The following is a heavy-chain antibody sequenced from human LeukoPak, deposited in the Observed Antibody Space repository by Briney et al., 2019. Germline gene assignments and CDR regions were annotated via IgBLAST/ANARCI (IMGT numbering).Heavy chain of an antibody. D-gene: IGHD3-10*01. CDR3: ARGLWFGEFFDY. CDR1: GGSFSGYY. Sequence: PSETLSLTCAVYGGSFSGYYWSWIRQPPGKGLEWIGEINHSGSTNYNPSLKSRVTISVDTSKNQFPLKLSSVTAADTAVYYCARGLWFGEFFDYWGQGTLVTVSS. J-gene: IGHJ4*02. CDR2: INHSGST. V-gene: IGHV4-34*01.